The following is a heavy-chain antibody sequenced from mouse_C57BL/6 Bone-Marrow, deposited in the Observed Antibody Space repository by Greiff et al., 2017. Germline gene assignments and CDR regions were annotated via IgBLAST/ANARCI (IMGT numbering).Heavy chain of an antibody. CDR2: FDPEDGEN. CDR3: ARYGSSAWFAY. V-gene: IGHV14-2*01. CDR1: GFNIKDYY. Sequence: VQLQQSGAELVKPGASVKLSCTASGFNIKDYYMHWVKQRTEQGLEWIGRFDPEDGENKYAPKFQGKATITADTSSNTAYLQLSSLTSEDTAVYYCARYGSSAWFAYWGQGTLGTVSA. J-gene: IGHJ3*01. D-gene: IGHD1-1*01.